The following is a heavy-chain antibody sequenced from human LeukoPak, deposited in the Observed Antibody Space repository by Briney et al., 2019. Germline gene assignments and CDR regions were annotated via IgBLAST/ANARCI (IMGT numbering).Heavy chain of an antibody. Sequence: SVKVSCKASGGTFSSYAISWVRQAPGQGLEWMGGIIPIFGTANYAQKFQGRVTITADESTSTAYMELSSLRSEDTAVYYCARQGGFPGYYFDYWGQGTLVTVSS. J-gene: IGHJ4*02. CDR3: ARQGGFPGYYFDY. D-gene: IGHD3-16*01. CDR1: GGTFSSYA. CDR2: IIPIFGTA. V-gene: IGHV1-69*01.